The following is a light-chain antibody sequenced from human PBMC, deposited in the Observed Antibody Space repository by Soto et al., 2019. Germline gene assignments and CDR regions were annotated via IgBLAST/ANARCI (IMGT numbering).Light chain of an antibody. Sequence: DIQMTQSPYSLSAAVGDRVTIACRASQNINTYLNWYQQTQGKAPKLLIYAASNLLSGVPSRFSGSGSGTNFTLTISSLQPEDFATYYCQQSYRTPHTFGQGTKLETK. CDR3: QQSYRTPHT. J-gene: IGKJ2*01. CDR2: AAS. CDR1: QNINTY. V-gene: IGKV1-39*01.